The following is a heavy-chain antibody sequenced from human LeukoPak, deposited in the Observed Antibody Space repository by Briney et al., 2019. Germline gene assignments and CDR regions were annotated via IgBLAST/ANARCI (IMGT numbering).Heavy chain of an antibody. V-gene: IGHV3-21*01. J-gene: IGHJ4*02. CDR3: ATQYSSGWYVRKDYFDY. Sequence: EGSLRLSCAASGFTFSSYSMNWVRQAPGKGLEWVSSISSSSYIYYADSVKGRFTISRDNAKNSLYLQMNSLRAEDTAVYYCATQYSSGWYVRKDYFDYWGQGTLVTVSS. CDR2: ISSSSYI. D-gene: IGHD6-19*01. CDR1: GFTFSSYS.